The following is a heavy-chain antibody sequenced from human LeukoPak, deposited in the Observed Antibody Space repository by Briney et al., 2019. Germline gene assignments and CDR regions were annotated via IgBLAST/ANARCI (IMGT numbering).Heavy chain of an antibody. CDR2: INHSGST. CDR1: GGSFSGYY. D-gene: IGHD6-19*01. V-gene: IGHV4-34*01. Sequence: SETLSLTCAVYGGSFSGYYWSWIRQPPGKGLEWIGEINHSGSTNYNPSLKSRVTISVDTSKNEFSLKLSSVTAADTAVYYCARIAVTGTIYYWGQGTLVTVSS. CDR3: ARIAVTGTIYY. J-gene: IGHJ4*02.